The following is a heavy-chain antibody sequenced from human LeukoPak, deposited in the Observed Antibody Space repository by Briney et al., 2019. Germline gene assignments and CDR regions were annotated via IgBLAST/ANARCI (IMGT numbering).Heavy chain of an antibody. CDR3: ARHVAYDSSGYYSTGYYYYTDV. V-gene: IGHV5-51*01. J-gene: IGHJ6*03. CDR2: IYPGDSDT. D-gene: IGHD3-22*01. Sequence: PGESLKISCKGSGYSFTSYWIGWVRQMPGKGLEWMGIIYPGDSDTRYSPSFQGQVTISADKSISTAYLQWSSLKASDTAMYYCARHVAYDSSGYYSTGYYYYTDVWGKGTTVTVSS. CDR1: GYSFTSYW.